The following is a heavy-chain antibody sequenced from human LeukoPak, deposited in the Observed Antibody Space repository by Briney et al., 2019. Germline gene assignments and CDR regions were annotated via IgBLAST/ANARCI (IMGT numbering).Heavy chain of an antibody. CDR3: AKDRGYCSSTSCYGETT. V-gene: IGHV3-23*01. Sequence: PGGSLRLSCAASGFTFSSYAMSWVRQAPGKGLEWVSAISGSGGSTYYADSAKGRFTISRDNSKNTLYLQMNSLRAEDTAVYYCAKDRGYCSSTSCYGETTWGQGTLVTVSS. CDR1: GFTFSSYA. J-gene: IGHJ4*02. CDR2: ISGSGGST. D-gene: IGHD2-2*01.